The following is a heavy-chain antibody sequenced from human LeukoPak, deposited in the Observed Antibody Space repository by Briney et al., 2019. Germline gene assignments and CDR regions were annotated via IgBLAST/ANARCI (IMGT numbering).Heavy chain of an antibody. CDR3: AKSRSGYYQLAFDI. CDR1: GFTFSRYG. CDR2: IRYDGSNK. V-gene: IGHV3-30*02. Sequence: GGSLRLSCAASGFTFSRYGMHWVRQAPGKGLEWVAFIRYDGSNKYYADSVKGRFTISRDNSKNTLYLQMNSLRAEDTGVYFCAKSRSGYYQLAFDIWGQGTMVTVSS. J-gene: IGHJ3*02. D-gene: IGHD3-22*01.